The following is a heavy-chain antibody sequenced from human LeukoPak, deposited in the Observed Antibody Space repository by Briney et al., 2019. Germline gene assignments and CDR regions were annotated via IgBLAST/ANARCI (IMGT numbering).Heavy chain of an antibody. J-gene: IGHJ4*02. CDR2: ISYDGSNK. Sequence: GGSLRLSCAASGSTFSSYAMHWVRQAPGKGLEWVAVISYDGSNKYYADSVKGRFTISRDNSKNTLYLQMNSLRAEDTAVYYCAREDYDILTGYYNSIDYWGQGTLVTVSS. CDR1: GSTFSSYA. CDR3: AREDYDILTGYYNSIDY. V-gene: IGHV3-30*04. D-gene: IGHD3-9*01.